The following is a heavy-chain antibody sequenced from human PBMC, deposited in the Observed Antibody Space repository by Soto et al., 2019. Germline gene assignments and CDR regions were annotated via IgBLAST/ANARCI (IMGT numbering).Heavy chain of an antibody. V-gene: IGHV1-69*13. J-gene: IGHJ6*02. Sequence: ASVKVSCKASGGTFSSYAISWVRQAPGQGLEWMGGIIPIFGTANYAQKFQGRVTVTADESTSTAYMELGSLRSEETAVYYCARALMNYYDSSGYNYYYGMDVWGQGTTVTVSS. CDR3: ARALMNYYDSSGYNYYYGMDV. CDR2: IIPIFGTA. CDR1: GGTFSSYA. D-gene: IGHD3-22*01.